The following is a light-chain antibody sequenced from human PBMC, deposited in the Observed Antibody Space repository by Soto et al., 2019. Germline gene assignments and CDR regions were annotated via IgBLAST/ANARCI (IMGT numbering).Light chain of an antibody. Sequence: SYELTQPPSVSVAPGQTARITCGGNNIGSKSVHWYQQKPGQAPVLVVYDDSERPSGIPERFSGSNSGNTATLTISRVEAGDEADYYCQVWDSSSGEVFGGGTKLTVL. V-gene: IGLV3-21*02. CDR3: QVWDSSSGEV. CDR2: DDS. CDR1: NIGSKS. J-gene: IGLJ2*01.